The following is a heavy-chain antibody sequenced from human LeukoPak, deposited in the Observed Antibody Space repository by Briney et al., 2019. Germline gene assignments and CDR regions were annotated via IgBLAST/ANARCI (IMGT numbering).Heavy chain of an antibody. J-gene: IGHJ6*02. CDR1: GFTINNYA. CDR3: ARGNYHAMDV. CDR2: LSASGGTI. V-gene: IGHV3-23*01. Sequence: GGSLRLSCAASGFTINNYAMSWVRQAPGKGLEWVSILSASGGTIYYADSVKGRFTISRDNSKNTVYLQMNSLRAEDTAVYYCARGNYHAMDVWGQGTTVTVSS.